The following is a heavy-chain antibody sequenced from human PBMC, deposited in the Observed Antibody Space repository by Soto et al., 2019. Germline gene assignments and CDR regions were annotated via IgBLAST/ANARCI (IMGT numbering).Heavy chain of an antibody. V-gene: IGHV3-23*01. D-gene: IGHD6-13*01. CDR3: AKSGSSLGSYYYYVDV. CDR2: ISGSGGST. CDR1: GFTFSSYA. J-gene: IGHJ6*03. Sequence: EVQLLESGGGLVQPGGSLRLSCAASGFTFSSYAMSWVRQAPGKGLEWVSAISGSGGSTYYADSVKGRFTISRDNSKNTLYLQMNSLRAEDTAVYYCAKSGSSLGSYYYYVDVWGKGTTVTVSS.